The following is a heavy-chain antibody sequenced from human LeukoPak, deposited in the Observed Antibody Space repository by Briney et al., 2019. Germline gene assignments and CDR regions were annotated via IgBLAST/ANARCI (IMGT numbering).Heavy chain of an antibody. J-gene: IGHJ4*02. D-gene: IGHD3-10*01. CDR2: INPNSGGT. CDR3: ARGAPYGPKDY. CDR1: GGTFSSYA. V-gene: IGHV1-2*02. Sequence: ASVKVSCKASGGTFSSYAISWVRQAPGQGLEWMGGINPNSGGTNYAQKFQGRVTMTRDTSISTAYMELSRLRSDDTAVYYCARGAPYGPKDYWGQGTLVTVSS.